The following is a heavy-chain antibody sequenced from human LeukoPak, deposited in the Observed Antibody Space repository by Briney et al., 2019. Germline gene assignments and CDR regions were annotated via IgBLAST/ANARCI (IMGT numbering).Heavy chain of an antibody. Sequence: SETLSLTCAVYGGSFSGYYWSWIRQPPGKGLEWIGSIYYSGSTYYNPSLKSRVTISVDTSKNQFSLKLSSVTAADTAVYYCARVRYSYGLVHIPYYFDYWGQGTLVTVSS. CDR3: ARVRYSYGLVHIPYYFDY. J-gene: IGHJ4*02. V-gene: IGHV4-34*01. CDR1: GGSFSGYY. CDR2: IYYSGST. D-gene: IGHD5-18*01.